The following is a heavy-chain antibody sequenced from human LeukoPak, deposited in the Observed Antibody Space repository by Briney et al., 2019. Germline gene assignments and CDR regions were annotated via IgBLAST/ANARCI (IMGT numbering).Heavy chain of an antibody. Sequence: PSETLSLTCTVSGGSISSSSYYWGWIRQPPGKGLEWIGSIYYSGSTYYNPSLKSRVTISVDTSKNQFSLKPSSVTAADTAVYYCAIAAIVGATFWGQGALVTVSS. CDR3: AIAAIVGATF. CDR2: IYYSGST. D-gene: IGHD1-26*01. V-gene: IGHV4-39*01. J-gene: IGHJ4*02. CDR1: GGSISSSSYY.